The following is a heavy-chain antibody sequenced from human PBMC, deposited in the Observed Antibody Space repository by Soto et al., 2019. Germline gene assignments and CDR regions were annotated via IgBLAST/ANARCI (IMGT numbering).Heavy chain of an antibody. CDR3: ARDRVVGFPQYGSGSLDY. CDR1: GYTFTSYG. J-gene: IGHJ4*02. D-gene: IGHD3-10*01. CDR2: ISAYNGNT. V-gene: IGHV1-18*04. Sequence: ASVKFSCKASGYTFTSYGISWLRQAPGQGLEWMGWISAYNGNTNYAQKLQGRVTMTTDTSTSTAYMELRSLRSDDTAVYYCARDRVVGFPQYGSGSLDYWGQGTLVTVSS.